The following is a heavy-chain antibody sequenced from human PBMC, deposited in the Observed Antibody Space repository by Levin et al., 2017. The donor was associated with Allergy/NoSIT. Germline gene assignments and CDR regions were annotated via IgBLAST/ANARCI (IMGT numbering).Heavy chain of an antibody. CDR2: INPNSGGT. CDR1: XXXXTGER. J-gene: IGHJ2*01. V-gene: IGHV1-2*02. CDR3: ARALGTSYVYWYFDL. Sequence: ASVKVSCKAXXXXXTGERVRGGRTAPGQGLEWMGWINPNSGGTNFAQKFQGRVTMTRDTSISTAYMDLSSLRSDDTAVYYCARALGTSYVYWYFDLWGRGTLVTVSS. D-gene: IGHD2-2*01.